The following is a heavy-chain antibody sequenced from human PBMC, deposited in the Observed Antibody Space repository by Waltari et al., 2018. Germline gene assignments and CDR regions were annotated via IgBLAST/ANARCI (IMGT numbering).Heavy chain of an antibody. D-gene: IGHD6-13*01. J-gene: IGHJ4*02. CDR3: ARVPAAAVTDYFDY. V-gene: IGHV3-21*01. CDR2: ISSSSSYI. Sequence: EVQLVESGGGLVKPGGSLRLSCAASVFTFSSYSLNWVCPAPGKGLEWVSSISSSSSYIYYADSVRGRFTISRDNAKNSLYLQMNSLRAEDTAVYYCARVPAAAVTDYFDYWGQGTLVTVSS. CDR1: VFTFSSYS.